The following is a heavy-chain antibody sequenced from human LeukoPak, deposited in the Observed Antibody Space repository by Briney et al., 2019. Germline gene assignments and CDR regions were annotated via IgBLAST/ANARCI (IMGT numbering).Heavy chain of an antibody. CDR1: GYTFTSYD. V-gene: IGHV1-8*01. CDR2: MNPNSGNT. Sequence: ASVKVSCKASGYTFTSYDINWVRQATGQGLEWMGWMNPNSGNTGYAQKFQGRVTMTRNTSISTACMELSSLRSEDTAVYYCASNAGGYSSSWSIFGPTSRDWFDPWGQGTLVTVSS. J-gene: IGHJ5*02. CDR3: ASNAGGYSSSWSIFGPTSRDWFDP. D-gene: IGHD6-13*01.